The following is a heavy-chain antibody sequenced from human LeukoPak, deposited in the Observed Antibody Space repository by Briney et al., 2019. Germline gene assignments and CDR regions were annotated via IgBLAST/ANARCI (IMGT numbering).Heavy chain of an antibody. D-gene: IGHD3-22*01. CDR2: MNPSTGRT. CDR1: RYTFTSYD. Sequence: GASVKVSCKASRYTFTSYDINWVRGAAGQGLEWMGWMNPSTGRTGFAQKFQGRLTMTRDTSISTAYMELSSLRSEDTAVYYCARLSQTPDYYSNGGYYYLGYWGQGTPVTVSS. V-gene: IGHV1-8*01. CDR3: ARLSQTPDYYSNGGYYYLGY. J-gene: IGHJ4*02.